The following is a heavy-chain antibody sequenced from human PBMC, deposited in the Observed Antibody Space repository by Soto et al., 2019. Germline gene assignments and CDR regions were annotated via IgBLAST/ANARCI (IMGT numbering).Heavy chain of an antibody. CDR1: GGSISSGDYY. D-gene: IGHD3-10*01. CDR2: IYYSGST. CDR3: AGTITLVRGGPAHYYYYGMEV. J-gene: IGHJ6*02. V-gene: IGHV4-30-4*01. Sequence: QVQLQESGPGLVKPSQTLSLTCTVSGGSISSGDYYWSWIRQPPGKGLEWIGYIYYSGSTYYNPSLKSRVTLSVDTSKNQFSLKLSSVTAADTAVYYCAGTITLVRGGPAHYYYYGMEVWGQGTTGTVSS.